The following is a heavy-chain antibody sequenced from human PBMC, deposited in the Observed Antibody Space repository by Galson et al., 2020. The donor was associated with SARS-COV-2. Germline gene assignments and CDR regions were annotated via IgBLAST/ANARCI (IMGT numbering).Heavy chain of an antibody. CDR2: IYYSGST. CDR3: AGDDLGVTTINGFVY. J-gene: IGHJ4*02. Sequence: SQTLSLTCTVSGDSLINYYWSWLRQSPGTGLEWIGYIYYSGSTNYNPSLKSRVTISVATSKNQFSLNLTSVTAADTAIYYCAGDDLGVTTINGFVYWGQGTLVTVSS. V-gene: IGHV4-59*01. D-gene: IGHD4-17*01. CDR1: GDSLINYY.